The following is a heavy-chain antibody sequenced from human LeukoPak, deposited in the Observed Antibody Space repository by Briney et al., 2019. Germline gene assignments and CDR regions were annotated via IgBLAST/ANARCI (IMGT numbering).Heavy chain of an antibody. CDR1: GFSFDNYG. Sequence: WGSLRLSCVTSGFSFDNYGMSWVRRAPGKGLEWISYFSSRKNIVNYADSVKGRFTISRDKAKTSLYLQMNSLRAEDTAVYYCVREVVIVVEPAANTIDYWGQGTRVTVSS. D-gene: IGHD2-2*01. V-gene: IGHV3-48*01. J-gene: IGHJ4*02. CDR3: VREVVIVVEPAANTIDY. CDR2: FSSRKNIV.